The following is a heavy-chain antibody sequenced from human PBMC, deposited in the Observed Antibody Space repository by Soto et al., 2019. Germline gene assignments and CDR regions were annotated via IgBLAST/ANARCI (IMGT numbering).Heavy chain of an antibody. Sequence: GGSLSLSCAASGFTFSTYAMSWVRQAPGKGLEWVSGISGSGDGTYYADSVKGRFTISRDNPKNTLYLQMDSLRAEDTAVYYCVKKLTVAGTFDYWGQGTLVTVS. D-gene: IGHD6-19*01. J-gene: IGHJ4*02. V-gene: IGHV3-23*01. CDR3: VKKLTVAGTFDY. CDR2: ISGSGDGT. CDR1: GFTFSTYA.